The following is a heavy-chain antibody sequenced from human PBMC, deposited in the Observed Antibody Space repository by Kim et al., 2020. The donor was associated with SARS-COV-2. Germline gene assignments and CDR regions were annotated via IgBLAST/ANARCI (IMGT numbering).Heavy chain of an antibody. D-gene: IGHD3-10*02. J-gene: IGHJ4*02. CDR3: TRIFGSHYYVLITYWLGGGVY. V-gene: IGHV3-72*01. CDR2: IRNKVSSYTT. CDR1: EFTFSDHY. Sequence: GGSLRLSCAVSEFTFSDHYIDWVRQAPGKGLEWVGRIRNKVSSYTTEYAASVKGRFIISRDDSKKSVYLQMNSPKTEDTAFYYCTRIFGSHYYVLITYWLGGGVYWGQGTLVTVSS.